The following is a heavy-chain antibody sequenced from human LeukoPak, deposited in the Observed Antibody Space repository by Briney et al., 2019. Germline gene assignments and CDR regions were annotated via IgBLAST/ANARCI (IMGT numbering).Heavy chain of an antibody. Sequence: SETLSLTCAVYGGSFSGYYWSWIRQPPGKGLEWIGEINHSGSTNYNPSLKSRVTISVDTSKNQFSLKLSSVTAADTAVYYCARDSGGSGYLWFDLWGQGTLVTVSS. J-gene: IGHJ5*02. CDR2: INHSGST. D-gene: IGHD3-3*01. CDR3: ARDSGGSGYLWFDL. V-gene: IGHV4-34*01. CDR1: GGSFSGYY.